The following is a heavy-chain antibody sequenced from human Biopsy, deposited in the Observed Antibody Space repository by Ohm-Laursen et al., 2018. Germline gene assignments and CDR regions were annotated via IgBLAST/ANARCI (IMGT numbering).Heavy chain of an antibody. CDR1: GGSISRSSYN. Sequence: SETLSLTCSVSGGSISRSSYNWGWIRLPPGNGLEWIGSMYFSGNTYYNQSLKSRVNITVDTSKNKFSLNLSSVTAADTAVYYCARQGDSGRSFDYWGQGTLVTVSS. CDR2: MYFSGNT. V-gene: IGHV4-39*01. CDR3: ARQGDSGRSFDY. D-gene: IGHD3-10*01. J-gene: IGHJ4*02.